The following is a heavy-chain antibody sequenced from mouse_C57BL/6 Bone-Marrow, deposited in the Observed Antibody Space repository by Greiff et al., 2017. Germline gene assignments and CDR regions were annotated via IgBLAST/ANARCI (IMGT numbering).Heavy chain of an antibody. CDR2: IYLGNGYT. V-gene: IGHV1-58*01. D-gene: IGHD2-2*01. CDR1: GYTFTSYG. CDR3: ATDLLWLRRSDY. J-gene: IGHJ2*01. Sequence: VQLQQSGAELVRPGSSVKMSCKTSGYTFTSYGINWVKQRHGQGLEWIGYIYLGNGYTEYNEKFKGKATLTSDTSSSTAYMQLSSLTSEDSAIYFCATDLLWLRRSDYWGQGTTRTVSS.